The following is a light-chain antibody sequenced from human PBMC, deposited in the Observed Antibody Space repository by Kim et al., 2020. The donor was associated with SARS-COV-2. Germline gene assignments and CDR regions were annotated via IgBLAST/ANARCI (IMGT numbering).Light chain of an antibody. CDR3: CSYAGSSTLV. CDR2: EVS. CDR1: SSDVGSYNL. Sequence: GHAITLSCTGTSSDVGSYNLVSWYQQQPGKAPKLMIYEVSKRPSGVSNRFSGSKSGNTASLTISGLQAEDEADYYCCSYAGSSTLVFGGGTQLTVL. J-gene: IGLJ2*01. V-gene: IGLV2-23*02.